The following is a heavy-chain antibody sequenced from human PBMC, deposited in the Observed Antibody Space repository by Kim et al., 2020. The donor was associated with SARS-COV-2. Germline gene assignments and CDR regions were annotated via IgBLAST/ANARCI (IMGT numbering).Heavy chain of an antibody. D-gene: IGHD3-10*01. CDR1: GGTFSSYA. Sequence: SVKVSCKASGGTFSSYAISWVRQAPGQGLEWMGGIIPIFGTANYAQKFQGRVTITADESTSTAYMELSSLRSEDTAVYYCARAHRWEFGRPAPPVDWGQGTLVTVSS. CDR2: IIPIFGTA. V-gene: IGHV1-69*13. J-gene: IGHJ4*02. CDR3: ARAHRWEFGRPAPPVD.